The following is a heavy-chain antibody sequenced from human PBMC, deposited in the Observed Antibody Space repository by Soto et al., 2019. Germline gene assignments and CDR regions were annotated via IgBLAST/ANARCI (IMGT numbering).Heavy chain of an antibody. Sequence: QVQLVQSGAEVKKPGASVKVSCKASGYTFTSYGISWVRQAPGQGLEWMGWISTYTGNTNYAQKLQGRVTTTTDTSTSTAYMVLRSLRSDDTAVYYCARDSSGWSNYFDYWGQGTLVTVSS. CDR3: ARDSSGWSNYFDY. D-gene: IGHD6-19*01. CDR1: GYTFTSYG. J-gene: IGHJ4*02. V-gene: IGHV1-18*01. CDR2: ISTYTGNT.